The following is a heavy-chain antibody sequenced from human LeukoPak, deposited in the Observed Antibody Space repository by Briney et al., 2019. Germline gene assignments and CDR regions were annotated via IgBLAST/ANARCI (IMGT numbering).Heavy chain of an antibody. CDR1: GYTFTGYY. CDR2: INPNNGGT. CDR3: ARLAAGTRIVLDS. V-gene: IGHV1-2*02. D-gene: IGHD6-13*01. J-gene: IGHJ5*01. Sequence: ASVKVSCKASGYTFTGYYMHWVQQAPGQGLEWMGWINPNNGGTNCVQKFQGRVTMTRDTSISTAYMELSRLRSDDTAVYYCARLAAGTRIVLDSWGQGTLVTVSS.